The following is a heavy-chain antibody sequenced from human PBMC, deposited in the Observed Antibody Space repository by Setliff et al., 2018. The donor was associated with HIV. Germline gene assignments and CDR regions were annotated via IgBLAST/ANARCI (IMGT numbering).Heavy chain of an antibody. V-gene: IGHV3-48*03. Sequence: LSLSCAASGFTFRNYKFNWVRQAPGRGLEWVSSISIGSGGAIDYAESVQGRFTVSRDNSKNSLYLQMNSLRVEDTAVYYCARDYLYYNMYNGSPVYGMDVWGQGTTVTVLL. CDR1: GFTFRNYK. CDR2: ISIGSGGAI. J-gene: IGHJ6*02. CDR3: ARDYLYYNMYNGSPVYGMDV. D-gene: IGHD3-10*01.